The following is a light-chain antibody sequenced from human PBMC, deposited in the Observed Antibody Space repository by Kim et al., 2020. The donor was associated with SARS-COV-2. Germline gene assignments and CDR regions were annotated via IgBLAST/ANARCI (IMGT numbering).Light chain of an antibody. CDR3: QQYHTYPLT. J-gene: IGKJ4*01. Sequence: ASVGDRVTITCRASQDISNWLAWYQQKPDKAPRSLIHAASTLQNGVPSRFSGSGSGTDFTLIINSLQPEDFATYYCQQYHTYPLTFGGGTKVDIK. CDR2: AAS. CDR1: QDISNW. V-gene: IGKV1D-16*01.